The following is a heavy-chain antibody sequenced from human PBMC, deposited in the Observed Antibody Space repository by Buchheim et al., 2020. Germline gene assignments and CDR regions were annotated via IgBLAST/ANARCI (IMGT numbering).Heavy chain of an antibody. J-gene: IGHJ6*02. CDR3: ARDQEDGSGYYYYYGMDV. CDR1: GFTFSSYA. CDR2: ISYDGSNK. V-gene: IGHV3-30-3*01. Sequence: QVQLVESGGGVVQPGRSLRLSCAASGFTFSSYAMHWVRQAPGKGLEWVAVISYDGSNKYYADSVKGRFTISRDNSKNTLYLQMNSLRAEDTAVYYCARDQEDGSGYYYYYGMDVWGQGTT. D-gene: IGHD3-10*01.